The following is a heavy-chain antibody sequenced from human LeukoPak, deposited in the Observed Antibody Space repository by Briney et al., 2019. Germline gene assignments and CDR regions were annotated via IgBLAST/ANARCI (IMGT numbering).Heavy chain of an antibody. D-gene: IGHD4-17*01. CDR2: ISGSGGST. J-gene: IGHJ4*02. CDR1: GLTFSSYA. CDR3: AKAESNYGDYVPWDY. V-gene: IGHV3-23*01. Sequence: GGSLRLSCAASGLTFSSYAMSWVRQAPGKGLEWVSAISGSGGSTYYADSVKGRFTISRDNSKNTLYLQMNSLRAEDTAVYYCAKAESNYGDYVPWDYWGQGTLVTVSS.